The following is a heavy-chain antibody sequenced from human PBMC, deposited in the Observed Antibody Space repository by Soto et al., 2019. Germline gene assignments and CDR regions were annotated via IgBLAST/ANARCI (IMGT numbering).Heavy chain of an antibody. V-gene: IGHV2-5*02. CDR3: AHSSGDSSGYTYYFDY. CDR2: IYWDDDK. Sequence: QITLKESGPTLVKPTQTLTLTCTFSGFSLSTSGVGVGWIRQPPGKALEWLALIYWDDDKRYSPSLKSRLTINKDTSKNQVVLTMTNMDPVDTATYYCAHSSGDSSGYTYYFDYWGQGTLVTVSS. J-gene: IGHJ4*02. D-gene: IGHD3-22*01. CDR1: GFSLSTSGVG.